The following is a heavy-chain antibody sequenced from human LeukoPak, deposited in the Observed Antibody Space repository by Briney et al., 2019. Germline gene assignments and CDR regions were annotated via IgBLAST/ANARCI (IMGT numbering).Heavy chain of an antibody. CDR3: ARDLGGIAAAGHFDP. D-gene: IGHD6-13*01. CDR2: IRYDGSNK. Sequence: GGFLRLSCAASGFTFSSYGMHWVRQAPGKGLEWVAFIRYDGSNKYYADSVKGRFTTSRDNSKNTLYLQMNSLRAEDTAVYYCARDLGGIAAAGHFDPWGQGTLVTVSS. V-gene: IGHV3-30*02. CDR1: GFTFSSYG. J-gene: IGHJ5*02.